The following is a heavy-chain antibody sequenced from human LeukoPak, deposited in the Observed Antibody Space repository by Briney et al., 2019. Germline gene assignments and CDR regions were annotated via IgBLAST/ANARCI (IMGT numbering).Heavy chain of an antibody. D-gene: IGHD5-24*01. CDR1: GGSFSGYY. CDR3: ARDGRGLDY. J-gene: IGHJ4*02. V-gene: IGHV4-34*01. CDR2: INHSGST. Sequence: SSETLSLTCAVYGGSFSGYYWSWIRQPPGKGLEWIGEINHSGSTNYNPSLKSRVTISVDTSKNQFSLKLSSVTAADTAVYYCARDGRGLDYWGQGTLVTVSS.